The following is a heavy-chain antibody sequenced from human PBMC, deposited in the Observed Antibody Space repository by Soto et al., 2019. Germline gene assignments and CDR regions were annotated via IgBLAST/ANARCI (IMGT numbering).Heavy chain of an antibody. CDR3: ATLSLNGAVAGPFDY. V-gene: IGHV1-69*13. Sequence: SVKVSCKASGGTFSSCAISWVRQAPGQGLEWMGGIIPIFGTANYAQKFQGRVTITADESTSTAYMELSSLRSEDTAVYYCATLSLNGAVAGPFDYWGQGTLVTVSS. J-gene: IGHJ4*02. CDR1: GGTFSSCA. D-gene: IGHD6-19*01. CDR2: IIPIFGTA.